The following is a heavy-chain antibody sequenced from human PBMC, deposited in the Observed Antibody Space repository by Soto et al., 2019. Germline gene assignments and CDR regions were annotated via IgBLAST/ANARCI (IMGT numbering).Heavy chain of an antibody. J-gene: IGHJ5*02. D-gene: IGHD5-18*01. V-gene: IGHV4-30-4*01. CDR3: ARDPSGYLSGFDP. CDR2: IYYSGST. Sequence: TSETLSLTCTVSGGSISSGDYYWSWIRQPPGKGLEWIGYIYYSGSTYYNPSLKSRVTISVDTSKNQFSLKLSSVTAADTAVYYCARDPSGYLSGFDPWGQGTLVTV. CDR1: GGSISSGDYY.